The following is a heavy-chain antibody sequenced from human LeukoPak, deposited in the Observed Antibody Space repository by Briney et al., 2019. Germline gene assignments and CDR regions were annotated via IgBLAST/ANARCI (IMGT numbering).Heavy chain of an antibody. CDR3: ARHYYYGSGTAY. D-gene: IGHD3-10*01. J-gene: IGHJ4*02. CDR1: GGSFSGYY. Sequence: SETLSLTCAVDGGSFSGYYWSWIRQPPGKGREWIGEINHSGSTNYNPSLKSRVTISVDTSKNQFSLKLSSVTAADTAVYYCARHYYYGSGTAYWGQGTPVTVSS. CDR2: INHSGST. V-gene: IGHV4-34*01.